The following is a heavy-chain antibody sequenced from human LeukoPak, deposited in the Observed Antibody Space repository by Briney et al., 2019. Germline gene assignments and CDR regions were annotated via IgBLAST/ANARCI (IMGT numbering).Heavy chain of an antibody. D-gene: IGHD3-10*01. Sequence: SQTLSLTCTVSGGSISSGDYYWSWIRQPPGKGLEWIGYIYYSGSTYYNPSLKSRVTISVDTSKNQFSLKLSSVTAADTAVYYCARGTGSGSYNYFDYWGQGTLVTVSS. CDR3: ARGTGSGSYNYFDY. J-gene: IGHJ4*02. V-gene: IGHV4-30-4*01. CDR1: GGSISSGDYY. CDR2: IYYSGST.